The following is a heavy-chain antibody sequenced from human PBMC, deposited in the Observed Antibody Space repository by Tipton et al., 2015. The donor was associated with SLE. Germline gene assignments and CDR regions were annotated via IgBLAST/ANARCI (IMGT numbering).Heavy chain of an antibody. J-gene: IGHJ6*03. CDR2: IYYSGRT. Sequence: TLSLTCTVSGGSISSHYWSWIRQPPGKGLEWIGYIYYSGRTNYNPSLKSRVTISVDTSKNQFSLKLSSVTAADTAVYYCAKAQDGYNTYYYYYMDVWGKGTTVTVSS. V-gene: IGHV4-59*11. CDR3: AKAQDGYNTYYYYYMDV. CDR1: GGSISSHY. D-gene: IGHD5-24*01.